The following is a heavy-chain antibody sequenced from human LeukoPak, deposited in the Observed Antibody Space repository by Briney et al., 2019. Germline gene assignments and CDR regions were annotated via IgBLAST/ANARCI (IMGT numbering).Heavy chain of an antibody. J-gene: IGHJ5*01. Sequence: PSETLSLTCAVYGGSFSGYYWSWIRQPPGKGLEWIGEINHSGSTNYNPSLKSRVTISVDTSKNQFSLKLSSVTAADTAVYYCARRYCSGGSCYSGQKSNWFDPWGQGTTVTVSS. CDR3: ARRYCSGGSCYSGQKSNWFDP. V-gene: IGHV4-34*01. D-gene: IGHD2-15*01. CDR2: INHSGST. CDR1: GGSFSGYY.